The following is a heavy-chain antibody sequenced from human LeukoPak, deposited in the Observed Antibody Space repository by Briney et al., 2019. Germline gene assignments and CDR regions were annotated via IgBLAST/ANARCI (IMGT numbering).Heavy chain of an antibody. Sequence: GGSLRLSCAASGFTFSSYGMHWVRQAPGKGLEWVAFTRYDGSTKYYADSVNGRFTISRDNSKNTLYLQMNSLRAEDTAMRYCSKDRDSAASDIDVWGRGTTVTVSS. CDR3: SKDRDSAASDIDV. J-gene: IGHJ6*03. D-gene: IGHD6-13*01. CDR2: TRYDGSTK. CDR1: GFTFSSYG. V-gene: IGHV3-30*02.